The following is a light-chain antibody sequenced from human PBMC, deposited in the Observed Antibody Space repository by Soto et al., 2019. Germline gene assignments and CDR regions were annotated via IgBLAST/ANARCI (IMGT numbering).Light chain of an antibody. CDR1: QSISDW. Sequence: DIQMTQSPSTLSASVGDRVTITCRASQSISDWLAWYQQKPGKAPKLLIYKASTLESGVPSRFSGSGSGTEFTLTISSLQPDDFATHYCQQYNSFSTFGQGTRLDVK. CDR2: KAS. CDR3: QQYNSFST. V-gene: IGKV1-5*03. J-gene: IGKJ5*01.